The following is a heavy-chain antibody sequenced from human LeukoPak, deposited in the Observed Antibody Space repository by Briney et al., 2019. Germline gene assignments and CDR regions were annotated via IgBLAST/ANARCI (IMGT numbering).Heavy chain of an antibody. CDR2: ISGSGGST. CDR1: GFTFSSYA. D-gene: IGHD3-10*01. Sequence: PGGSLRLSCAASGFTFSSYAMNWVRQAPGKGLEWVSAISGSGGSTYYADSVKGRFTISRDNSKNTLYLQMNSLRAEDTAVYYCATLMGVVRGIIIGYLGYWGQGTLVTVSP. V-gene: IGHV3-23*01. J-gene: IGHJ4*02. CDR3: ATLMGVVRGIIIGYLGY.